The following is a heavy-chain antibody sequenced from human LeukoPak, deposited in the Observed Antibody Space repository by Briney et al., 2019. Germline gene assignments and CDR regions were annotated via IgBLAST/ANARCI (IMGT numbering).Heavy chain of an antibody. J-gene: IGHJ4*02. CDR2: IDWDDDK. Sequence: SGPALVKPTQTLTLTCTFSGFSLSTSGMCVSWIRQPPGKALEWLARIDWDDDKYYSTSLKTRLTISKDTSKNQVVLTMTNMDPVDTATYYCARIPCGGWGSSAIESPQPDYWGQGTLVTVSS. D-gene: IGHD3-16*01. CDR1: GFSLSTSGMC. V-gene: IGHV2-70*11. CDR3: ARIPCGGWGSSAIESPQPDY.